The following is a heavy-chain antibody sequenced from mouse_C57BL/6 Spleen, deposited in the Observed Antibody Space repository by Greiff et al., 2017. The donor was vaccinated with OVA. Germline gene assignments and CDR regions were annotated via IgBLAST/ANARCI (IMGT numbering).Heavy chain of an antibody. Sequence: QVQLQQSGPELVKPGASVKISCKASGYAFSSSWMNWVKQRPGKGLEWIGRIYPGDGDTNYNGKFKGKATLTADKSSSTAYMQLSSLTSEDSAVYFCAGSITTVDYYALDYWGQGTSVTVSS. V-gene: IGHV1-82*01. CDR1: GYAFSSSW. D-gene: IGHD1-1*01. J-gene: IGHJ4*01. CDR2: IYPGDGDT. CDR3: AGSITTVDYYALDY.